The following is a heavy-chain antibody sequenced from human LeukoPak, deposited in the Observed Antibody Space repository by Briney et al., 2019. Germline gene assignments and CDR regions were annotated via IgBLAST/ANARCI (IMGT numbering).Heavy chain of an antibody. J-gene: IGHJ3*02. CDR3: ARGGYTYGWGAFDI. CDR1: GFPFSSYA. D-gene: IGHD5-18*01. Sequence: GVSLGLSCAASGFPFSSYAMTGVRQAPGKGPEWGSAMVGSGSSAYSADSVKGRFTISRDNSKNTLYLQMNSLRAEDTALYYCARGGYTYGWGAFDIWGQGTRVTVSS. CDR2: MVGSGSSA. V-gene: IGHV3-23*01.